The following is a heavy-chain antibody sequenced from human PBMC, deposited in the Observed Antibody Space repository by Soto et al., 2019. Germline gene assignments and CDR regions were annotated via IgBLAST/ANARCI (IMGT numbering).Heavy chain of an antibody. Sequence: QVQLVESGGGVVQPGRSLRLSCAGSGFTFSNYGLHWVRQAPGKGLEWVAGISYDGSHKYYADSVKGRFTISSDNYNHMLYLQMDSLRAEDTAVYYCAKDGAPRYCSRSSCHPAGAYWGQGTLVTVSS. J-gene: IGHJ4*02. CDR3: AKDGAPRYCSRSSCHPAGAY. D-gene: IGHD2-15*01. V-gene: IGHV3-30*18. CDR2: ISYDGSHK. CDR1: GFTFSNYG.